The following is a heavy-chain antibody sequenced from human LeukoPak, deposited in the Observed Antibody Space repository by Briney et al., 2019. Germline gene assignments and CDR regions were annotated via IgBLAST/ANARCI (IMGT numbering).Heavy chain of an antibody. J-gene: IGHJ4*02. CDR1: GGSISSGGYY. CDR3: VRQGALLRSIAY. V-gene: IGHV4-39*01. Sequence: SETLSLTCAVSGGSISSGGYYWGWIRQSPGKGLEWIGSHYYGGVAYYNRPLKSRVGISIDTPKNQFYLRLTSVTAADTALYFCVRQGALLRSIAYWGQGILVTVSS. CDR2: HYYGGVA. D-gene: IGHD3-3*01.